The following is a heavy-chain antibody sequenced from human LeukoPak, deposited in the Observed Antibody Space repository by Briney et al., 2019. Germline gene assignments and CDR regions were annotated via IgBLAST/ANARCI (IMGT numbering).Heavy chain of an antibody. J-gene: IGHJ4*02. D-gene: IGHD2-2*01. CDR1: GYTFTGYY. Sequence: GASVKVSCKASGYTFTGYYMHWVRQAPGQGLEWMGCINPNSGGTNYAQKFQGRVTMTRDTSISTVYMELSRLRSDDTAVYYCAGDSCSSTSCLSIDDYWGQGTLVTVCS. CDR2: INPNSGGT. V-gene: IGHV1-2*02. CDR3: AGDSCSSTSCLSIDDY.